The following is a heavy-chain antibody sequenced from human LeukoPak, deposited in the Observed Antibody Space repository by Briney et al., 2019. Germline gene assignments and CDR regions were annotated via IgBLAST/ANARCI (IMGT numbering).Heavy chain of an antibody. J-gene: IGHJ4*02. CDR3: ARFGEVHQWLYPFDY. D-gene: IGHD6-19*01. CDR2: IYYSGST. Sequence: ETLSLTCAVSGVSISRNYWSWIRQPPGKSVECVWYIYYSGSTTYNPSLKTRVTISVDTSKNQFSLKLTSVTAADTAVYYCARFGEVHQWLYPFDYWGQGTLVTVSS. CDR1: GVSISRNY. V-gene: IGHV4-59*01.